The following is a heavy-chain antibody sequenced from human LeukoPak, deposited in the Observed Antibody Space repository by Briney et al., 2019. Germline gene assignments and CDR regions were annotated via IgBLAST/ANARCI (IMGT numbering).Heavy chain of an antibody. D-gene: IGHD3-16*02. CDR1: GFTFSSYA. J-gene: IGHJ4*02. CDR3: AKDQSRELRLGELSLFDY. Sequence: GGALRLSCAASGFTFSSYAMSWVRQAPGKRLEWVSAISGSGGSTYYADSLKGRFTISRDNSKNTLYLQMNSLRAEDTAVYYWAKDQSRELRLGELSLFDYWGQGTLVTVSS. V-gene: IGHV3-23*01. CDR2: ISGSGGST.